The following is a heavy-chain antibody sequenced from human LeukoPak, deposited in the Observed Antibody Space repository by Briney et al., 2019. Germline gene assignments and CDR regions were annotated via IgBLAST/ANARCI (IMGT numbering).Heavy chain of an antibody. CDR2: IYTSGST. J-gene: IGHJ4*02. V-gene: IGHV4-4*07. CDR3: ARDFTYYDILTGYYRSYYFDY. Sequence: PSEXLXXTXXXXXXXXXSYXWSWIRQPAGKGLEWIGRIYTSGSTNYNPSLKRRLTIPVDTSKNQFSLKLSSVTAADTAVYYCARDFTYYDILTGYYRSYYFDYWGQGTLVTVSS. D-gene: IGHD3-9*01. CDR1: XXXXXSYX.